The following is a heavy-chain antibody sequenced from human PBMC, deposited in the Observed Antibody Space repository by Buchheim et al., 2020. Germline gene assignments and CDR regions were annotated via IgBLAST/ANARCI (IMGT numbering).Heavy chain of an antibody. CDR2: IISDGSYT. Sequence: EVQLVESGGGLVQPGGSLRLSCAASGFTFSGYWMHWVRQTPGKGLVWVSRIISDGSYTNYADSVKGRFTISRDNAKNTPYLQMNSLRAEDTAVYYCAACAGATGSWFDPWGQGTL. V-gene: IGHV3-74*01. CDR3: AACAGATGSWFDP. J-gene: IGHJ5*02. CDR1: GFTFSGYW. D-gene: IGHD1-26*01.